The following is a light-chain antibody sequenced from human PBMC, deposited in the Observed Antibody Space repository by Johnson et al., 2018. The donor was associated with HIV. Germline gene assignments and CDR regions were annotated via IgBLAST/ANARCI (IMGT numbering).Light chain of an antibody. J-gene: IGLJ1*01. Sequence: QAVLTQPPSVSAAPGQKVTISCSGSSSNIGNNYVSWYQQLPGTAPKLLIYDNNKRPSGIPDRFSGSKSGPSASLAISGLRPADEADYLCAAWDDKLNGTYVFGAGTEVTVL. V-gene: IGLV1-51*01. CDR1: SSNIGNNY. CDR2: DNN. CDR3: AAWDDKLNGTYV.